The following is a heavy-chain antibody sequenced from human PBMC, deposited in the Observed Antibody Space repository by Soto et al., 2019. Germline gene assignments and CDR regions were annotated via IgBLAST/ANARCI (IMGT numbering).Heavy chain of an antibody. D-gene: IGHD3-22*01. V-gene: IGHV4-59*01. CDR1: GGSISSYY. J-gene: IGHJ4*02. Sequence: SLSLTCTVSGGSISSYYWSWIRQPPGKGLEWIGYIYYSGSTNYNPSLKSRVTISVDTSKNQFSLKLSSVTAADTAVYYCARDGYYYDSSGYYRALDYWGQGTLVTVSS. CDR3: ARDGYYYDSSGYYRALDY. CDR2: IYYSGST.